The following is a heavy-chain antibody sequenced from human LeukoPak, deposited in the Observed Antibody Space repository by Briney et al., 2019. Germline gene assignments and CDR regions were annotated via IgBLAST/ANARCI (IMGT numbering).Heavy chain of an antibody. D-gene: IGHD3-10*01. J-gene: IGHJ4*02. CDR3: TTDLNQRLKWFGNPLDH. CDR1: GFSFTYAW. V-gene: IGHV3-15*01. Sequence: GGSLRLSCVASGFSFTYAWMSWVRQAPGKALQWAGHIRSETDGATTDYAAAVQGRFTISRDDSKKMLYLEMISLKTEDTGLYYCTTDLNQRLKWFGNPLDHWGQGTPVTVSS. CDR2: IRSETDGATT.